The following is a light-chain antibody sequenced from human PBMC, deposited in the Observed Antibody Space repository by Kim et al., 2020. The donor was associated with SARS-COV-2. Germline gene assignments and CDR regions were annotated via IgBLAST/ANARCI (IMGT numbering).Light chain of an antibody. J-gene: IGKJ4*01. CDR1: QSVSSN. Sequence: EIVMTQSPATLSVSPGERATLSCRASQSVSSNLAWYQQKPGQAPRILIYGASTRATGIPARFSGSVSGTEFTLTISSMQSEDFAVYYCQQYNNWPPLTFGGGTKVDIK. CDR3: QQYNNWPPLT. CDR2: GAS. V-gene: IGKV3-15*01.